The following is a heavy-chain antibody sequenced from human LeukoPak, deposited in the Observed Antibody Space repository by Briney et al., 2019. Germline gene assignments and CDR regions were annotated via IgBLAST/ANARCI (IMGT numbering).Heavy chain of an antibody. CDR2: INPNSGGT. CDR1: GYTFTGYY. Sequence: GASVKVSCKASGYTFTGYYMHWVRQAPGQGLEWMGWINPNSGGTNYAQKFQGRVTMTRDTSISTAYMELSRLRSDDTAVYYCARDLGGFGYGGNDAFDLWGQGTMVTVSS. CDR3: ARDLGGFGYGGNDAFDL. J-gene: IGHJ3*01. V-gene: IGHV1-2*02. D-gene: IGHD4-23*01.